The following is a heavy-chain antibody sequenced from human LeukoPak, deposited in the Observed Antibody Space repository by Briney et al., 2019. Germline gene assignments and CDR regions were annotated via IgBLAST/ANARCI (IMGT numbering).Heavy chain of an antibody. Sequence: PGGSLRLSCAASGISVSSNYMSWVRQAPGKGLEWVSVIYSGGNKYYADSVKGRFTISRDNSKNTLYLQMDSLRAEDTSVYYCARRHQAPGGYFDYWGQGTLVTVSS. CDR3: ARRHQAPGGYFDY. CDR1: GISVSSNY. CDR2: IYSGGNK. D-gene: IGHD1-14*01. J-gene: IGHJ4*02. V-gene: IGHV3-66*04.